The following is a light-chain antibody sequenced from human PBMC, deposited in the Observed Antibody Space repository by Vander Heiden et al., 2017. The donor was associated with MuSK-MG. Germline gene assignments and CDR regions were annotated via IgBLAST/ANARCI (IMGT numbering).Light chain of an antibody. J-gene: IGKJ1*01. V-gene: IGKV4-1*01. CDR2: WAS. Sequence: DNVMTQSPYSLAVALRERATVTCKSSQSLLPSANNKNYLAWYQQKPGQTPKLLIYWASTRGSGVPDRFSGSGSGTDFTLTIISLQAEDVAVYYCHEVNTDLLTFGPGTKVEIK. CDR1: QSLLPSANNKNY. CDR3: HEVNTDLLT.